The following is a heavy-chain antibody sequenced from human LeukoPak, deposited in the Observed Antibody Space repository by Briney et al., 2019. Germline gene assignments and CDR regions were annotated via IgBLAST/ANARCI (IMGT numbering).Heavy chain of an antibody. CDR2: ISYDGSNK. V-gene: IGHV3-30-3*01. CDR1: GFTFSSYA. CDR3: ARVGVGATLYNWFDP. Sequence: GGSLRLSCAASGFTFSSYAMHWVRQAPGKGLEWVAVISYDGSNKYYADSVKGRFTISRDNSKNTLYLQMNSLRAEDTAVYYCARVGVGATLYNWFDPWGRGTLVTVSS. J-gene: IGHJ5*02. D-gene: IGHD1-26*01.